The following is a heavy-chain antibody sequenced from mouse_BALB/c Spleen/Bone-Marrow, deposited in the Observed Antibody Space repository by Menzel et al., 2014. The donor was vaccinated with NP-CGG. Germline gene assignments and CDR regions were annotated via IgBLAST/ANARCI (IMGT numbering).Heavy chain of an antibody. D-gene: IGHD2-3*01. CDR1: GFAFSSYD. Sequence: EVQRVESGGGLVKPGGSLKLSCAASGFAFSSYDMSWVRQTLEKRLEWVAYISSGGGSTYYPDTVKGRFTISRDNAKNTLYLQMSSLKSEDTAMYYCARHEDGYYDAMDYWGQGTSVTVSS. V-gene: IGHV5-12-1*01. CDR3: ARHEDGYYDAMDY. CDR2: ISSGGGST. J-gene: IGHJ4*01.